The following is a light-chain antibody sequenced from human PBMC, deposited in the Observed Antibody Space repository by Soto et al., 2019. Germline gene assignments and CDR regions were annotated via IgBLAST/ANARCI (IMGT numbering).Light chain of an antibody. CDR1: ESINTW. J-gene: IGKJ2*01. CDR2: DAS. CDR3: QQYNTFPHT. V-gene: IGKV1-5*01. Sequence: DIQMTQSPSTLSASVGDRVTITCRASESINTWLAWYQQKPGKSPKLLMFDASSLESGVPSRFSGRGSGTEFTLTISSLQADDFATYYCQQYNTFPHTFSQGTKLAMK.